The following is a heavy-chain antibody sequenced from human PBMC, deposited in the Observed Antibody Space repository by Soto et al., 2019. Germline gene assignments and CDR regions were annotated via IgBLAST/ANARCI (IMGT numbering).Heavy chain of an antibody. CDR1: GYTFTGYY. V-gene: IGHV1-2*02. D-gene: IGHD3-22*01. Sequence: WASVKVSCKASGYTFTGYYMHWVRQAPGQGLEWMGWINPNSGGTNYAQKFQGSVTMTRDTSISTAYMELSRLRSDDTAVYYCARTYASSGYSRLFLGYWGQGTLVSTSS. J-gene: IGHJ4*02. CDR2: INPNSGGT. CDR3: ARTYASSGYSRLFLGY.